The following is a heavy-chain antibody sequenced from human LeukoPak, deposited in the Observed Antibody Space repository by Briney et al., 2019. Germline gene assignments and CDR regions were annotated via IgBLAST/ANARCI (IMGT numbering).Heavy chain of an antibody. CDR1: GFTFSSYS. D-gene: IGHD6-13*01. CDR3: ARDRGIAAAGTDFDY. V-gene: IGHV3-48*01. Sequence: PGGSLRLSCAASGFTFSSYSMNWVRQAPGKELEWVSYISSSSSTIYYADSVKGRFTISRDNAKNSLYLQMNSLRAEDTAVYYCARDRGIAAAGTDFDYWGQGTLVTVSS. CDR2: ISSSSSTI. J-gene: IGHJ4*02.